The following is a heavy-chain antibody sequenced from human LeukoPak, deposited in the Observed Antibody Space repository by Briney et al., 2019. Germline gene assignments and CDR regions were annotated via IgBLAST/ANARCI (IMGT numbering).Heavy chain of an antibody. V-gene: IGHV3-53*01. J-gene: IGHJ4*02. CDR2: IYSGGST. CDR1: GFTVSSNY. CDR3: ARAYDFWSGPGGY. D-gene: IGHD3-3*01. Sequence: PGGSLRLSCAASGFTVSSNYMSWVRQALGKGLEWVSVIYSGGSTYYADSVKGRFTISRDNSKNTLYLQMNSLRAEDTAVYYCARAYDFWSGPGGYWGQGTLVTVSS.